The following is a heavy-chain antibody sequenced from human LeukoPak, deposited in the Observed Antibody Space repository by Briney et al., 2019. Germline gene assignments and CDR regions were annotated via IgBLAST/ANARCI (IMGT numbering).Heavy chain of an antibody. CDR1: GFTFSSYS. J-gene: IGHJ5*02. V-gene: IGHV3-48*01. D-gene: IGHD5-12*01. Sequence: GGSLRLSCAASGFTFSSYSMNWVRQAPGKGLEWVSYISSSSSTIYYADSVKGRFTISRDNAKNSLYLQMNSLRAEDTAVYYCARGVLRNWFDPWGQGTLVTVSS. CDR2: ISSSSSTI. CDR3: ARGVLRNWFDP.